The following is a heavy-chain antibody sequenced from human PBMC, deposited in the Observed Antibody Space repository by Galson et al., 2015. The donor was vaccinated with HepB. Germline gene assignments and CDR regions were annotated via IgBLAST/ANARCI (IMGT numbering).Heavy chain of an antibody. V-gene: IGHV3-30*18. CDR1: RFTFSTYG. Sequence: SLRLSCAASRFTFSTYGMHWVRQAPGKGLEWVAVTSSDGSSKFYADSVKGRFTISRDNSKNTLYLQMNSLKPEDTAVYYCAKDSLIYCGRGCFFDYWGQGTQVTVSS. CDR3: AKDSLIYCGRGCFFDY. D-gene: IGHD2-21*01. J-gene: IGHJ4*02. CDR2: TSSDGSSK.